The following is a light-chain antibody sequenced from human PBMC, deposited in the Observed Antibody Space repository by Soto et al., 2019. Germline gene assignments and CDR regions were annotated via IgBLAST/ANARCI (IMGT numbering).Light chain of an antibody. V-gene: IGKV1-33*01. CDR1: QDINIY. J-gene: IGKJ5*01. Sequence: DIQMTQSPSSLFASVGYRVTITCPATQDINIYLNWYQQKPGKAPNLLIYDASNLEIGVPSRFSGSGSGTHFTFTISSLQTEDIGTYYCQQYDILPITFGRGTRLEIK. CDR3: QQYDILPIT. CDR2: DAS.